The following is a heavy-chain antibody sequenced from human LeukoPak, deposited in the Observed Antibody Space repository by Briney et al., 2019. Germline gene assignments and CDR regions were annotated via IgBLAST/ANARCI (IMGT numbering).Heavy chain of an antibody. D-gene: IGHD6-13*01. CDR1: GFTFSSYA. Sequence: GGSLRLSCAASGFTFSSYAMSWVRQAPGKGLEWVSAISGSGGSTYYADSVKGRFTISRDNSKNTLYLQMNSLRAEDTAVYYCARDGDVLMAAAGFDYWGQGTLVTVSS. J-gene: IGHJ4*02. CDR2: ISGSGGST. CDR3: ARDGDVLMAAAGFDY. V-gene: IGHV3-23*01.